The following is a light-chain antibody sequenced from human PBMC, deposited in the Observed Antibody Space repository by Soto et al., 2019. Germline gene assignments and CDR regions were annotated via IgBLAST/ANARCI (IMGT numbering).Light chain of an antibody. J-gene: IGKJ2*01. CDR2: AAF. CDR3: QQGHSTPRT. Sequence: DIQMTQSPSSLSASVGDRVTITCRASQSISSYLNWYQQKPGKAPKVLIYAAFSLQSGVPSRFTGSGSGTDFALTISSLQPEDFATYYCQQGHSTPRTFGQGTKLEI. CDR1: QSISSY. V-gene: IGKV1-39*01.